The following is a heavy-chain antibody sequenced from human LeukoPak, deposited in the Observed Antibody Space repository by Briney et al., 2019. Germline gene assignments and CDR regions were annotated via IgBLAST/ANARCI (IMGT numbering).Heavy chain of an antibody. J-gene: IGHJ6*02. D-gene: IGHD2-2*01. Sequence: PGGSLRLSCAASGFTFSSYAMSWVRQAPGKGLEWVSTISGSGGSTYHADSVKGRFTISRDNSKNTLYLQMNSLRAEDTAVYYCARANTPDCSSTSCYYQQLYYYGMDVWGQGTTVTVSS. V-gene: IGHV3-23*01. CDR2: ISGSGGST. CDR1: GFTFSSYA. CDR3: ARANTPDCSSTSCYYQQLYYYGMDV.